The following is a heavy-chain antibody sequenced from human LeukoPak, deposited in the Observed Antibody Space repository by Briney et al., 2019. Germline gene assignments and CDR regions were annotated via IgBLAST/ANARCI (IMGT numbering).Heavy chain of an antibody. Sequence: ASVKVSRKASGGTFSSYAISWVRQAPGQGLEWMGRIIPILGIANYAQKFQGRVTITADKSTSTAYMELSSLRSEDTAVYYCARGNSSSWYYFDYWGQGALVTVSS. CDR1: GGTFSSYA. CDR3: ARGNSSSWYYFDY. CDR2: IIPILGIA. V-gene: IGHV1-69*04. D-gene: IGHD6-13*01. J-gene: IGHJ4*02.